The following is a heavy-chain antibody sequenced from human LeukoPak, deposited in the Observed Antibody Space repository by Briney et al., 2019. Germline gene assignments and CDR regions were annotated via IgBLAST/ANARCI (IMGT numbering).Heavy chain of an antibody. J-gene: IGHJ4*02. CDR1: GFTFRRYG. D-gene: IGHD6-13*01. CDR3: AKVFYPAAGTGRVDFPFDY. Sequence: PGGSLRLSCAASGFTFRRYGMSWVRQAPGKGLEWVSSISGGGGSTYYADSVKGRFTISRDNSKTTLYLQMNSLRAEDTAVYYCAKVFYPAAGTGRVDFPFDYWGQGTLVTVSS. V-gene: IGHV3-23*01. CDR2: ISGGGGST.